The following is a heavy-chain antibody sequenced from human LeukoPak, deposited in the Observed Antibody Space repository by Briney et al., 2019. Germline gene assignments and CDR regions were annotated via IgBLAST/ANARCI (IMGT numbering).Heavy chain of an antibody. CDR3: ARDMTLIAAAGPIDY. J-gene: IGHJ4*02. CDR1: GFTFSTYA. CDR2: ICGSTGST. D-gene: IGHD6-13*01. Sequence: PGGSLRLSCAASGFTFSTYAMSWVRQAPGKGLEWVSTICGSTGSTYYADSVKGRFAVSRDNFRTTLYLQMNSLRAEDTAIYYCARDMTLIAAAGPIDYWGQGTLVTVSS. V-gene: IGHV3-23*01.